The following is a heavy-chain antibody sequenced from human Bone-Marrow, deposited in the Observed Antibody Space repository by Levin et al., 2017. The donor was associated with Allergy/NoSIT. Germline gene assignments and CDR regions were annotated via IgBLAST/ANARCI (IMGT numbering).Heavy chain of an antibody. CDR3: ARILCAGVVTAIPEQDAFDI. J-gene: IGHJ3*02. Sequence: GESLKISCAASGFTFSSYSMNWVRQAPGKGLEWVSSISSSSSYIYYADSVKGRFTISRDNAKNSLYLQMNSLRAEDTAVYYCARILCAGVVTAIPEQDAFDIWGQGTMVTVSS. D-gene: IGHD2-21*02. CDR2: ISSSSSYI. V-gene: IGHV3-21*01. CDR1: GFTFSSYS.